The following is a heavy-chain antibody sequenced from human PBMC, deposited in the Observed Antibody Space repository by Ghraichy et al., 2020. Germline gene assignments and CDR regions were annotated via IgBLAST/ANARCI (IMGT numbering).Heavy chain of an antibody. CDR1: GLIFSTYW. Sequence: GGSLRLSCAASGLIFSTYWMTWVRQAPGQGLEWVANINQDGREKYYVASVKGRFTISRDNAKNSLYLQMNGLRAEDTAVYYCSSGDTFDIWGQGTMVAVSS. CDR3: SSGDTFDI. V-gene: IGHV3-7*03. J-gene: IGHJ3*02. CDR2: INQDGREK. D-gene: IGHD3-10*01.